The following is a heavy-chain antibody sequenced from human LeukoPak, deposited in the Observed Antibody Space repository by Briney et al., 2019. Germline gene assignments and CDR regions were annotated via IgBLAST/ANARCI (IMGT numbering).Heavy chain of an antibody. CDR2: IYYTGNT. CDR3: TREFTSTSGD. J-gene: IGHJ4*02. V-gene: IGHV4-38-2*01. CDR1: GYSISSGYY. D-gene: IGHD1-1*01. Sequence: SETLSLTCAVSGYSISSGYYWGWIRQPPGKGLEWIASIYYTGNTYYNPSLKSRLSISIDASKNYFSLKLSSVTAADTAVYFCTREFTSTSGDWGQGTLVTVSS.